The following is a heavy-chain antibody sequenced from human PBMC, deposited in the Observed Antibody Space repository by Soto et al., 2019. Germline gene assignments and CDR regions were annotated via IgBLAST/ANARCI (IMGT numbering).Heavy chain of an antibody. CDR1: GFTFSSYA. D-gene: IGHD2-15*01. CDR2: ISSSSSYI. Sequence: GGSLRLSCAASGFTFSSYAMSWVRQAPGKGLEWVSAISSSSSYIYYADSVKGRFTISRDNAKNSLYLQMNSLRAEDTAVYYCARAGYYCSGGSCGYFDYWGQGTLVTVSS. CDR3: ARAGYYCSGGSCGYFDY. J-gene: IGHJ4*02. V-gene: IGHV3-21*01.